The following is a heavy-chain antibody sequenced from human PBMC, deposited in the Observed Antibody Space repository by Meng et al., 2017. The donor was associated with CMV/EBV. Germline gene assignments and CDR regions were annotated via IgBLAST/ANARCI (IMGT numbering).Heavy chain of an antibody. CDR3: AISKCSTSCRYFDY. V-gene: IGHV3-48*03. J-gene: IGHJ4*02. Sequence: GGSLRLSCAASGFTFSSYEMNWVRQAPGKGLEWVSYISSSGSTIYYADSVKGRFTISRDNAKNSLYLQMNSLRAEDTAVYYCAISKCSTSCRYFDYWGQGTPVTVSS. CDR2: ISSSGSTI. D-gene: IGHD2-2*01. CDR1: GFTFSSYE.